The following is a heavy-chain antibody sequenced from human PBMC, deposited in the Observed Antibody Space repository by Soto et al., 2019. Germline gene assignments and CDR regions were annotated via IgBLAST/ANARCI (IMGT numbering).Heavy chain of an antibody. D-gene: IGHD6-13*01. CDR1: GGSISSGGYS. Sequence: PSETLSLTCTVSGGSISSGGYSWSWIRQPPGRGLEWIGYIYHSGSTYYNPSLKSRVTISVDRSKNQFSLKLSSVTAADTAVYYCARDHVAAAWNWFDPWGQGTLVTVSS. J-gene: IGHJ5*02. CDR2: IYHSGST. V-gene: IGHV4-30-2*01. CDR3: ARDHVAAAWNWFDP.